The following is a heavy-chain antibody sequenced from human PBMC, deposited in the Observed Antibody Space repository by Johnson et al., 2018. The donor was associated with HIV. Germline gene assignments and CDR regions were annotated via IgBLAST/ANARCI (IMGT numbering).Heavy chain of an antibody. J-gene: IGHJ3*02. CDR3: ARDQFYSSSWYDTFDI. CDR2: LKQEGRRK. V-gene: IGHV3-7*03. CDR1: GSTFSSYW. Sequence: VQLVESGGGLVQPGGSLRLSCAAPGSTFSSYWMSWVRQAPGKGLEWVANLKQEGRRKNLVAPVKGLFTFSRDNSKNTLYLQMNSLRAEDTAVYYCARDQFYSSSWYDTFDIWGQGTMVTVSS. D-gene: IGHD6-13*01.